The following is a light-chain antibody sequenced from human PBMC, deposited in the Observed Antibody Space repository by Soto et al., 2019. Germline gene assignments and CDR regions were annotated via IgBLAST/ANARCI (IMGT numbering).Light chain of an antibody. CDR1: SGSFASNY. J-gene: IGLJ2*01. V-gene: IGLV6-57*01. Sequence: NFMLTQPHSVSESPGKTVTISCTRSSGSFASNYVRWYQQRPGSSPTTVIYEDNQRPSGVPDRFSGSIDSSSNSASLTISGLQTGDEADYYCQSYDSNNQGVVFGGGTQLTVL. CDR2: EDN. CDR3: QSYDSNNQGVV.